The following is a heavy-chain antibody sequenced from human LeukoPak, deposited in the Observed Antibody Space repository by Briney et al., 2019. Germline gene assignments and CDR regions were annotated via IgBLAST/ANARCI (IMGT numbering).Heavy chain of an antibody. V-gene: IGHV3-53*01. Sequence: GGSLRLSCAASGLTVSSNYMSWVRQAPGKGLEWVSVIYSGGSTYYADSVKGRFTISRDSSKNTLYLQMNSLRAEDTAVYYCARGRVTTLYYFDYWGQGTLVTVSS. CDR3: ARGRVTTLYYFDY. CDR1: GLTVSSNY. D-gene: IGHD4-17*01. J-gene: IGHJ4*02. CDR2: IYSGGST.